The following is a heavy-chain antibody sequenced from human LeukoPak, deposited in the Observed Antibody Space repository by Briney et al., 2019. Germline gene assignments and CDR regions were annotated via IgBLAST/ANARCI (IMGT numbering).Heavy chain of an antibody. CDR1: GYPLNELS. V-gene: IGHV1-24*01. D-gene: IGHD2-8*01. J-gene: IGHJ6*02. Sequence: ASVKVSCRVSGYPLNELSMHWVRQAPGKGLEWMGGFHREDGDKIYAQSFQGRFTLTKDTSADTAYMELSSLRSEDTAVYYCATAGLMGPTYFGLFVWGQGPTVTVSS. CDR2: FHREDGDK. CDR3: ATAGLMGPTYFGLFV.